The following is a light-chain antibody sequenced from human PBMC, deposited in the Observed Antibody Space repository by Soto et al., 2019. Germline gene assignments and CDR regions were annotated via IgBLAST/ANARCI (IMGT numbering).Light chain of an antibody. CDR1: QRVSSN. Sequence: IVMTQSPATLSVSPGERATLSCRASQRVSSNLAWYQQKPGQAPRLLIYGASTRATGIPARFSGSGSGTEFTLTISSLQSEDFAVYDCSQYNNWSLTFGGGTKVDIK. J-gene: IGKJ4*01. CDR3: SQYNNWSLT. V-gene: IGKV3-15*01. CDR2: GAS.